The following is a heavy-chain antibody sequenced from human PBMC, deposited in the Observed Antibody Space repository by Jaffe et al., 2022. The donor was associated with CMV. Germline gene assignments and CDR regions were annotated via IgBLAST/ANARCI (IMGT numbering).Heavy chain of an antibody. D-gene: IGHD1-26*01. CDR2: ISTSGGST. V-gene: IGHV3-23*01. Sequence: EVQLLESGGGLVQPGGSLRLSCAASGFTFSSYAMSWVRQAPGKGLEWVSAISTSGGSTYYADSVKGRFTLSRDNSKNTLYLQMNSLRAEDTAVYYCAKRSGATPATYDYWGQGTLVTVSS. CDR1: GFTFSSYA. J-gene: IGHJ4*02. CDR3: AKRSGATPATYDY.